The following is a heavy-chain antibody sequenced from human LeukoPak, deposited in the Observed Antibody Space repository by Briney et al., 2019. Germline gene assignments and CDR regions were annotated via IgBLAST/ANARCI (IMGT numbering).Heavy chain of an antibody. Sequence: PGGSLRLSCAASGFTFSNVDISWVRQAPGKGREWVGRIKEKTEGGTIDYAAPVNGRFTISRDDSKSTLDLQMNSLTTHDSALYYCTTGYSSSWANLWDYWGRAPWSPSPQ. D-gene: IGHD6-13*01. CDR1: GFTFSNVD. J-gene: IGHJ4*02. CDR2: IKEKTEGGTI. V-gene: IGHV3-15*01. CDR3: TTGYSSSWANLWDY.